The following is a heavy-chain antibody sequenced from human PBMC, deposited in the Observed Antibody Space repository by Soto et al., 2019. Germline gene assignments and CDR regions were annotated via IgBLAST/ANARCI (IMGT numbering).Heavy chain of an antibody. CDR2: ISGSGGST. CDR1: GFTFSSYA. V-gene: IGHV3-23*01. D-gene: IGHD1-1*01. CDR3: ATDGRLGGMDV. Sequence: GGSLRLSCAASGFTFSSYAMSWVRQAPGKGLEWVSAISGSGGSTYYADSVKGRFTISRDNTKNTLYLQMNSLRAEDTAVDYCATDGRLGGMDVWGQGTTVTVSS. J-gene: IGHJ6*02.